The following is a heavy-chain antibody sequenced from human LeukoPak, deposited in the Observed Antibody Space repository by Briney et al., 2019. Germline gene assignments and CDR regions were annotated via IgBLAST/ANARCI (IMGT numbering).Heavy chain of an antibody. Sequence: GGSLRLSCAASGFTFSSYEMNWVRQAPGKGLEWVSYISSSGSTIYYADSVKGRFTISRDNAKNSLYLQMNSLRAEDTALYYCARERSPYYYDSSGYYSRPPFDYWGQGTLVTVSS. CDR1: GFTFSSYE. J-gene: IGHJ4*02. CDR2: ISSSGSTI. V-gene: IGHV3-48*03. D-gene: IGHD3-22*01. CDR3: ARERSPYYYDSSGYYSRPPFDY.